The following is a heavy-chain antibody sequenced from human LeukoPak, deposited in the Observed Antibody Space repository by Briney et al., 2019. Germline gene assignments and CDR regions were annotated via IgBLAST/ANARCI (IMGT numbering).Heavy chain of an antibody. CDR3: AKADGSYKTLIDY. D-gene: IGHD3-10*01. CDR2: ISGSGGST. Sequence: GGSLRLSCAASGFTFSICAMNWVRQAPGKGLEWVSGISGSGGSTYYADSVKGRFTISRDSSKSTVYLQMNSLRAEDTAVYYYAKADGSYKTLIDYWGQGTLVTASS. V-gene: IGHV3-23*01. J-gene: IGHJ4*02. CDR1: GFTFSICA.